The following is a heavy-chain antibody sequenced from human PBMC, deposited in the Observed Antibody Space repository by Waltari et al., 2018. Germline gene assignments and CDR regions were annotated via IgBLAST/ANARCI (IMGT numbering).Heavy chain of an antibody. CDR3: AKSHCTGGVCYRQYYFDY. Sequence: EVQLVESGGGLVQPGGSLRLPCAASGFTFSSYAMSWVRQAPGKGLEWVSAISGSGGSTYYADSVKGRFTISRDNSKNTLYLQMNSLRAEDTAVYYCAKSHCTGGVCYRQYYFDYWGQGTLVTVSS. V-gene: IGHV3-23*04. CDR2: ISGSGGST. J-gene: IGHJ4*02. D-gene: IGHD2-8*02. CDR1: GFTFSSYA.